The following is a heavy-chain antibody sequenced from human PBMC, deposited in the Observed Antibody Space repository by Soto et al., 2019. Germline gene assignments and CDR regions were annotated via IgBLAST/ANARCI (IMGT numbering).Heavy chain of an antibody. CDR3: ARAGGIAAAGLDY. CDR2: IIPIFGTA. D-gene: IGHD6-13*01. J-gene: IGHJ4*02. Sequence: SVKVSCKASGGTFSSYAISWVRQAPGQGLEWMGGIIPIFGTANYAQKFQGRVTITADESTSTAYMELSSLRSEDTAVYYCARAGGIAAAGLDYWGQATLVTVSS. CDR1: GGTFSSYA. V-gene: IGHV1-69*13.